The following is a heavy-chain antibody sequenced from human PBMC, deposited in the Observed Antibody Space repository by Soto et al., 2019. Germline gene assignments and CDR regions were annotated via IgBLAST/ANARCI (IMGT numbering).Heavy chain of an antibody. CDR3: AKVRLTDYLRYAPHL. Sequence: EVLLVESGGGLVQPGGSLRLSCAASGFTFNNYAMNWVRQAPGRGLEWVSIISPNGDSTYYADSVKGRFTISRDNSQNTVFLQMNSLRAEDTAIYFCAKVRLTDYLRYAPHLWGQGTLVTVSS. CDR2: ISPNGDST. J-gene: IGHJ3*01. D-gene: IGHD2-8*01. V-gene: IGHV3-23*04. CDR1: GFTFNNYA.